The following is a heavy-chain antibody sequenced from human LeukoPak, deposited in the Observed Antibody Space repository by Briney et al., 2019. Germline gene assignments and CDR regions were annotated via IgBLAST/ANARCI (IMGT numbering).Heavy chain of an antibody. CDR2: IYYSGST. Sequence: SETLPLTCTVSGGSISSYYWSWIRQPPRKGLEWIGYIYYSGSTNYNPSLKSRVTISVDTSKNQFSLKLSSVTAADTAVYYCARDGRLGYSSSSVWGQGTLVTVSS. D-gene: IGHD6-6*01. J-gene: IGHJ4*02. V-gene: IGHV4-59*01. CDR1: GGSISSYY. CDR3: ARDGRLGYSSSSV.